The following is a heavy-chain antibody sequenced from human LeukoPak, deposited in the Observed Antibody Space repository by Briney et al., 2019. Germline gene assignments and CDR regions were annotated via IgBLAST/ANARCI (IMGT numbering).Heavy chain of an antibody. CDR3: ARPGYCSSTTCYFDY. D-gene: IGHD2-2*01. J-gene: IGHJ4*02. CDR2: ITSASTYI. Sequence: GGSLRLSCAASGFTFSNVWMSWVRQAPGKGLEWVSSITSASTYISYADSVKGRFTISRDNAKNSLFLQMNSLRAEDTAVYYCARPGYCSSTTCYFDYWGQGTLVTVSS. V-gene: IGHV3-21*01. CDR1: GFTFSNVW.